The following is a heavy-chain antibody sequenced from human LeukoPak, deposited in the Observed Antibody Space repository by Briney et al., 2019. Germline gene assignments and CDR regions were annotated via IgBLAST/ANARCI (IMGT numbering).Heavy chain of an antibody. CDR2: IYSGGST. CDR3: ARGQVSSSWYSGPQDIFDY. Sequence: GGSLRLSCAASGFTFSSNYMSWVRQAPGKGLEWVSVIYSGGSTYYADSVKGRFTISRDNSKNTLYLQMNSLRAEDTAVYYCARGQVSSSWYSGPQDIFDYWGQGTLVTVSS. CDR1: GFTFSSNY. V-gene: IGHV3-53*01. J-gene: IGHJ4*02. D-gene: IGHD6-13*01.